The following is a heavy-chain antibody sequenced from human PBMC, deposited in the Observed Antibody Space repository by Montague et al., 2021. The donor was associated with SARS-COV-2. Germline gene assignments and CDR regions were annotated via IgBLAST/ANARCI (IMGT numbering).Heavy chain of an antibody. J-gene: IGHJ4*02. V-gene: IGHV3-33*08. D-gene: IGHD6-13*01. Sequence: SLSLSCAASGFTFSSYGMHWVRQAPGKGLEWVAVIWYDGSNKYYSDSVXGRFTISRDNSKNTLYLQMNSLRAEDTAVYYCARGAPDSRSWTGYFLDYWGQGTLVTVSS. CDR3: ARGAPDSRSWTGYFLDY. CDR2: IWYDGSNK. CDR1: GFTFSSYG.